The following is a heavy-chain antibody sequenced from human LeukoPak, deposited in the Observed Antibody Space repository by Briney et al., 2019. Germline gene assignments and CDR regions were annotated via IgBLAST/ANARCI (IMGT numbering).Heavy chain of an antibody. V-gene: IGHV3-7*03. CDR3: ARSRRWLGLTGATFFDY. CDR1: GFTFSSYW. J-gene: IGHJ4*02. D-gene: IGHD1-26*01. Sequence: PGGSLRLSCAASGFTFSSYWVSWVRQAPGKGLEWVANIKQDGSEKYYVDSVKGRFTISRDNAKNSLYLQMNSLRAEDTAVYYCARSRRWLGLTGATFFDYWGQGTLVTVSS. CDR2: IKQDGSEK.